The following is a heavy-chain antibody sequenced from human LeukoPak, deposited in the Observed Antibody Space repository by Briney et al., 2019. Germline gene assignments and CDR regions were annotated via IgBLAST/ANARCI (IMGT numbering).Heavy chain of an antibody. Sequence: ASVKVSCKASGYTFTGYYMHWVRQAPGQGLEWMGWINPNSGGTNYAQKFQGRVTITRNTSISTAYMELSSLRSEDTAVYYCARGDAAMVHYYYYYMDVWGKGTTVTVSS. CDR2: INPNSGGT. V-gene: IGHV1-2*02. J-gene: IGHJ6*03. CDR3: ARGDAAMVHYYYYYMDV. D-gene: IGHD5-18*01. CDR1: GYTFTGYY.